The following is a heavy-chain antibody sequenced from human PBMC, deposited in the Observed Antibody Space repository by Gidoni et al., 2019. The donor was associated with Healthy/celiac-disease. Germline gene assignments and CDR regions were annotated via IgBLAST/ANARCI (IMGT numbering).Heavy chain of an antibody. CDR3: AREDDDSSGYYYQLGAFDI. CDR2: IYPGDSDT. CDR1: GYSFTSYW. Sequence: EVQLVQSWAEVKKRGESLKISCKGSGYSFTSYWIVWVRQMPGKGLEWMGIIYPGDSDTRYSPSFQGQVTISADKSISTAYLQWSSLKASDTAMYYCAREDDDSSGYYYQLGAFDIWGQGTMVTVSS. V-gene: IGHV5-51*01. J-gene: IGHJ3*02. D-gene: IGHD3-22*01.